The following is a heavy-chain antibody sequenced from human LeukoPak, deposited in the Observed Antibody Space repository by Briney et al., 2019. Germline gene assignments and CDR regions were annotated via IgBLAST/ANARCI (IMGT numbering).Heavy chain of an antibody. CDR3: ASAEGGATSY. D-gene: IGHD1-26*01. CDR2: ISSSSSTI. V-gene: IGHV3-48*01. Sequence: GGSLRLSCAASGFTFSSYGMHWVRQAPGKGLEWASYISSSSSTIYYADSVKGRFTISRDNAKNSLYLQMNSLRAEDTAVYYCASAEGGATSYWGQGTLVTVSS. CDR1: GFTFSSYG. J-gene: IGHJ4*02.